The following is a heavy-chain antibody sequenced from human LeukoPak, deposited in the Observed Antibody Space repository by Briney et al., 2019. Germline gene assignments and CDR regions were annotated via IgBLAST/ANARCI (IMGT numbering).Heavy chain of an antibody. CDR3: ARARKYSDFWSGYYQTTPTTTLFDY. CDR2: IYHSGST. D-gene: IGHD3-3*01. J-gene: IGHJ4*02. Sequence: SETLSLICTVSGYSISSGYYWGWIRQPPGKGLEWIGSIYHSGSTYYNPSLKSRVTISVDTSKNQFSLKLSSVTAADTAVYYCARARKYSDFWSGYYQTTPTTTLFDYWGQGTLVTVSS. V-gene: IGHV4-38-2*02. CDR1: GYSISSGYY.